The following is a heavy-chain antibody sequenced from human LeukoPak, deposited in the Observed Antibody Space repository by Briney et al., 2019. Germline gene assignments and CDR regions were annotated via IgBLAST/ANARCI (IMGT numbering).Heavy chain of an antibody. V-gene: IGHV1-2*02. CDR3: ARIYSGYESPDAVDI. D-gene: IGHD5-12*01. CDR2: INPNSGGT. J-gene: IGHJ3*02. Sequence: ASVKVSCKASGYTFTGYYMHWVRQAPGQGLEWMGWINPNSGGTNYAQKFQGRVTMTRDTSISTAYMELSRLRSDDTAFYYCARIYSGYESPDAVDIWGQGTTVTVSS. CDR1: GYTFTGYY.